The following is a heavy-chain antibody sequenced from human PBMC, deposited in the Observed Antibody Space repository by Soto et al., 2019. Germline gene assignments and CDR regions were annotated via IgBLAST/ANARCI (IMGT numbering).Heavy chain of an antibody. CDR2: ISYDGSDE. V-gene: IGHV3-30*18. CDR3: AKDTSPGVSASSSDY. J-gene: IGHJ4*02. CDR1: GFTFSSFG. D-gene: IGHD2-2*01. Sequence: QVQLVESGGGVVQPGRSLRLSCAASGFTFSSFGMHWVRQAPVKGLEWVALISYDGSDEYYRDSVKGRFTISRDNSKNTLFLQVNSLRPEDTAVYYCAKDTSPGVSASSSDYWGQGALVTVSS.